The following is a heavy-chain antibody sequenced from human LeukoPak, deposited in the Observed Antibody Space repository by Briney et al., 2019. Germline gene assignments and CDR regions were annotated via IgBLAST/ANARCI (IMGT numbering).Heavy chain of an antibody. CDR2: IDSDGSST. CDR3: ARDSAAAAGDIDY. CDR1: GFTFSSYW. V-gene: IGHV3-74*01. Sequence: GGSLRLSCAASGFTFSSYWMHWVRQAPGKGLVWVSRIDSDGSSTNYADSVKGRFTISRDNAKNTLYLQMNSLRAEDTAVYYCARDSAAAAGDIDYWGQGTLVTVSP. J-gene: IGHJ4*02. D-gene: IGHD6-13*01.